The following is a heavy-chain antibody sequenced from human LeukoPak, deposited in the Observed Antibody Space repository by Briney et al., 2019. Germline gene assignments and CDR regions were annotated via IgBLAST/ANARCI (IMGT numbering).Heavy chain of an antibody. Sequence: ASETLSLTCTVSGGSISSSSYYWGWIRQPPGKGLEWIGEINHSGSTNYNPSLKSRVTISVDTSKNQFSLKLSSVTAADTAVYYCARVGPFRVVVAATRPYFDYWGQGTLVTVSS. CDR2: INHSGST. J-gene: IGHJ4*02. V-gene: IGHV4-39*07. CDR1: GGSISSSSYY. D-gene: IGHD2-15*01. CDR3: ARVGPFRVVVAATRPYFDY.